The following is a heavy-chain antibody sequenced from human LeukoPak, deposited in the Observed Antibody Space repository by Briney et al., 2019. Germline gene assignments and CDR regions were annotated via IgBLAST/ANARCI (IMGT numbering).Heavy chain of an antibody. CDR1: GFTFTIYS. V-gene: IGHV3-21*01. Sequence: GGSLRLSCAVSGFTFTIYSMNWVRQAPGKGLECVSSISPDGRDTYHADSVKGRFTISRDNARNSVFLQMNSLRAEDTAVYSCVAGEFSFDFWGQGALVTVSS. J-gene: IGHJ4*02. CDR2: ISPDGRDT. D-gene: IGHD3-10*01. CDR3: VAGEFSFDF.